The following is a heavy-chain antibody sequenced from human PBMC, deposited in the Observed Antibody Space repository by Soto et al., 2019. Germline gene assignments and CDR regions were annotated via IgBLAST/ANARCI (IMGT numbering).Heavy chain of an antibody. CDR2: IYYRGNA. CDR1: DESINSDKYY. J-gene: IGHJ4*02. V-gene: IGHV4-39*01. Sequence: QLQLQESGPGLVKPSETVSLTCSVSDESINSDKYYWGWIRQPPGKGLEWIGSIYYRGNAYYNPSLQTRVTISLDKSRSQFSLKLNSVTAADSAVYFCARLEGLATISYYFDFWGPGALVTVSS. CDR3: ARLEGLATISYYFDF. D-gene: IGHD3-9*01.